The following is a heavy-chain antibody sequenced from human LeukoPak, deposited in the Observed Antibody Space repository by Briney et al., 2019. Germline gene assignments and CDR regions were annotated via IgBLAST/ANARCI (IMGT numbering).Heavy chain of an antibody. CDR1: GFAFSSYA. CDR3: AREGYDSSGYYLVY. D-gene: IGHD3-22*01. CDR2: IDGGGGRT. Sequence: GGSLRLSCTASGFAFSSYAMSWVRQAPGVGLEWVSAIDGGGGRTWHADSVRGRFTISRDNSKNTLYLQMNSLRAEDTAVYYCAREGYDSSGYYLVYWGQGTLVTVSS. V-gene: IGHV3-23*01. J-gene: IGHJ4*02.